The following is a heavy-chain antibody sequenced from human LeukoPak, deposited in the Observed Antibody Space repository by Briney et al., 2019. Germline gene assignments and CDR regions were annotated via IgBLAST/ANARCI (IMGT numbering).Heavy chain of an antibody. CDR3: AFSNLYYFDY. CDR2: IYYSGST. V-gene: IGHV4-39*01. Sequence: PSETLSLTCTVSGGSISISSYYWGWIRPPPGKGLEWIGSIYYSGSTYYNPSLKSRVTISVDTSKNQFSLKLSSVTAADTAVYYCAFSNLYYFDYWGQGTLVTVSS. J-gene: IGHJ4*02. CDR1: GGSISISSYY. D-gene: IGHD1-1*01.